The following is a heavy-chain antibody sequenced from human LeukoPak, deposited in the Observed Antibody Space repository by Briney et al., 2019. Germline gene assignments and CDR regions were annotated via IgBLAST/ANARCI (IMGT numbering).Heavy chain of an antibody. D-gene: IGHD3-10*01. J-gene: IGHJ4*02. V-gene: IGHV3-30*18. CDR2: ITYDGDTR. CDR3: VKEQDSGNYRTADY. Sequence: PGRSLRLSCAASGFTFSSCGMHWVRQAPGKGLEWVAVITYDGDTRYFEDSVKGRFTISRDTSKSTLYLQMNSLGAEDTAVYYCVKEQDSGNYRTADYWGQGTLVTVSS. CDR1: GFTFSSCG.